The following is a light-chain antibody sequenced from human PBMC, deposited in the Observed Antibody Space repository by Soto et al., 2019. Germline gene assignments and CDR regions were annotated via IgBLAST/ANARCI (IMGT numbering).Light chain of an antibody. CDR2: AAS. J-gene: IGKJ5*01. CDR1: QGISNN. V-gene: IGKV1-27*01. CDR3: QKYSSAPPIT. Sequence: DLQMTQSPSSLSASVGDRVTITCRASQGISNNLAWFQQKPGKFPKLLIYAASTLHSGVPSRFSGSGSGTDFTLTISSLQPEDVATYYCQKYSSAPPITFGQGTRLDIK.